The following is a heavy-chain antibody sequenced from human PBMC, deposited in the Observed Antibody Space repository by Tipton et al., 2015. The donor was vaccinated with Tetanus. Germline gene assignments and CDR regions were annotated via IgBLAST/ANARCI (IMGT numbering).Heavy chain of an antibody. Sequence: VQLVQSGAEVKKPGESLKISCKGSGYSFNIYWIAWVRQMPGKGLEWMGIIYPGDSDTRYSPSFQGQVTISLDKSISTAYLQWSSLKASDTAIYFCARLPKHYSASGSAWGQGTQVTASS. J-gene: IGHJ5*02. D-gene: IGHD3-10*01. V-gene: IGHV5-51*01. CDR1: GYSFNIYW. CDR3: ARLPKHYSASGSA. CDR2: IYPGDSDT.